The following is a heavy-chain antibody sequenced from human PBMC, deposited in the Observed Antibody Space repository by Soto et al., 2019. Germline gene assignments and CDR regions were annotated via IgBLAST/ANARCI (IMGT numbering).Heavy chain of an antibody. V-gene: IGHV6-1*01. CDR3: ARNEGRGYDYFFDF. J-gene: IGHJ4*02. Sequence: QVQLQQSGPGLVKPSQTLSLTCTISGDSVSTNNVTWNWIRQSPSRGLEWLGRTFYRSKYYYDYALSVKGRITINADTSKNQFSLQMNSVTPEDTAVYYCARNEGRGYDYFFDFWGQGLLVTVSS. D-gene: IGHD5-12*01. CDR1: GDSVSTNNVT. CDR2: TFYRSKYYY.